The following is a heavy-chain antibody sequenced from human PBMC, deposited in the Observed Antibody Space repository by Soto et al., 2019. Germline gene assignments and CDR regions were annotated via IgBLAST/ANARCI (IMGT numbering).Heavy chain of an antibody. J-gene: IGHJ3*02. D-gene: IGHD3-3*01. CDR3: ARGGGVGVAGSAAFDM. Sequence: QLHLVQSGAVVKKPGASVTVSCSASGYPVTAYYMHWVRQAPGRGLEWMGGINPATGAAKYTQTFQGRVTMTGDTSTSTVFMELSGLTSEDTAVFCCARGGGVGVAGSAAFDMWGQGTVVTVSS. CDR2: INPATGAA. CDR1: GYPVTAYY. V-gene: IGHV1-2*02.